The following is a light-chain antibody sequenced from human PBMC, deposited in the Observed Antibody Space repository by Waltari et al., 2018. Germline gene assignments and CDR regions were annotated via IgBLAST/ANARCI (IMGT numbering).Light chain of an antibody. CDR1: SSDFGVYNY. CDR2: EVN. Sequence: QSALTQPPSASGSPGQSVTISCTGTSSDFGVYNYVSWYQHHPGKAPKLMIYEVNKRPSGVPDRFSGSKPANTASLTVSGLQAEDEADYYCSSYAGTNNVVFGGGTKLTVL. CDR3: SSYAGTNNVV. V-gene: IGLV2-8*01. J-gene: IGLJ3*02.